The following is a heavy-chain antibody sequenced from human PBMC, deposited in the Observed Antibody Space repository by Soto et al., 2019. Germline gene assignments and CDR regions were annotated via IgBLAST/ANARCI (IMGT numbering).Heavy chain of an antibody. Sequence: EGQLVESGGGLVQPGGSLRLSCTASAFSLSDQYLDWVRQAPGQGLEWVGRTVNKAFRYTTEYAAAVKGRFTISRDDSENSLYLQMTSLRTEDTAVYYCVGERYAGVDYWGEGALVTVSS. CDR2: TVNKAFRYTT. CDR1: AFSLSDQY. D-gene: IGHD2-8*01. CDR3: VGERYAGVDY. J-gene: IGHJ4*02. V-gene: IGHV3-72*01.